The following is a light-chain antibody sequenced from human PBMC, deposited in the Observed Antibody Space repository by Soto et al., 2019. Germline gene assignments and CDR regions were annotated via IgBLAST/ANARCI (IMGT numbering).Light chain of an antibody. J-gene: IGKJ4*01. V-gene: IGKV3-15*01. CDR2: DAS. CDR1: QSVYSN. CDR3: QQYKTVPLT. Sequence: EIVMTQSPVTLSVSPGEGVTLSCRDSQSVYSNFAWYQQKPGQAPRLLIYDASARTTDIPARFSGSGFETDFPLTVSRLHCEDFEVYYCQQYKTVPLTFGGGTKVEIK.